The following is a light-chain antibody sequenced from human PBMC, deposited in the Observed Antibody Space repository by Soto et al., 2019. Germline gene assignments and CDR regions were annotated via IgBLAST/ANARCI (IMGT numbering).Light chain of an antibody. J-gene: IGLJ1*01. CDR3: QSYDSRLSAYV. V-gene: IGLV1-40*01. CDR1: NSNIGAGYD. Sequence: QSVLTQPPSVSGAPGQRVTISCTGSNSNIGAGYDVHWYLQLPGTAPKLLVYTNNNRPSGVPDRFSGSKSGTSASLAITGLQAEDEADYYCQSYDSRLSAYVFGTGTKGHRP. CDR2: TNN.